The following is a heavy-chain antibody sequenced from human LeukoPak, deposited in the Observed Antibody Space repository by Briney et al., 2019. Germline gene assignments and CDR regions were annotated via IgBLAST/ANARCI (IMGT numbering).Heavy chain of an antibody. D-gene: IGHD5-12*01. J-gene: IGHJ4*02. Sequence: PSETLSLTCTVSGGPISTYYWSWIRQSPGKGLEWIGYIYYTGSSSYNPSLRGRVSISVDTSKNQFSLKLSSVTAADTAVYYCASISRGVATIIDYWGQGTLVTVSS. CDR2: IYYTGSS. V-gene: IGHV4-59*08. CDR1: GGPISTYY. CDR3: ASISRGVATIIDY.